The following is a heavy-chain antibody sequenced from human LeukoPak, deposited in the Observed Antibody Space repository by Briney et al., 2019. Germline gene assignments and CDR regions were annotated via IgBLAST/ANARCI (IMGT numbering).Heavy chain of an antibody. CDR1: GFTFSSAW. J-gene: IGHJ4*02. D-gene: IGHD1-26*01. Sequence: GGSLRLSCAASGFTFSSAWMSWVRQAPGKGLEWVGRIKTKTDGGTTDYAAPVKGRFTISRDDSKDTLYLQMNSLTTEDTAVYYCITRPHPVGYWGQGTLVTASS. CDR3: ITRPHPVGY. V-gene: IGHV3-15*01. CDR2: IKTKTDGGTT.